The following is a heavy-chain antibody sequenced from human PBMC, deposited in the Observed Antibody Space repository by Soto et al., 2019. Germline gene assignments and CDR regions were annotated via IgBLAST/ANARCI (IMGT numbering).Heavy chain of an antibody. J-gene: IGHJ4*02. D-gene: IGHD3-3*01. V-gene: IGHV4-34*01. CDR3: ARGSSYYDFWSGYIYYFDY. Sequence: SETLSLTCAVYGGSFSGYYWSWIRQPPGKGLEWIGEINHSGSTNYNPSLKSRVTISVDTSKNQFSLKLSSVTAADTAVYYCARGSSYYDFWSGYIYYFDYWGQGTLVTVSS. CDR2: INHSGST. CDR1: GGSFSGYY.